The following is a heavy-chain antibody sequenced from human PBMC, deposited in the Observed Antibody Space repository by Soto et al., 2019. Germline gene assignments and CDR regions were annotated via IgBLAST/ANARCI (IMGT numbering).Heavy chain of an antibody. D-gene: IGHD6-13*01. CDR2: IIPMFDAS. CDR3: ARETPSAAAAYFFYGLDV. CDR1: GGAFSDFA. V-gene: IGHV1-69*01. J-gene: IGHJ6*02. Sequence: QVHLAQSGAEVRKPGSSVKVSCTTSGGAFSDFAFSWVRQAPGQGLEWMGGIIPMFDASKYAQRFQGRVTITADASSKTVYLTLSNLTPEDTAVYYCARETPSAAAAYFFYGLDVWGQGTTVTVPS.